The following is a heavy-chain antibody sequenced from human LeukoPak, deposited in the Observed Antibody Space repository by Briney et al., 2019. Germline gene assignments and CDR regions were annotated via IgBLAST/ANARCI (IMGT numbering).Heavy chain of an antibody. V-gene: IGHV3-23*01. Sequence: GGSLRLSCAASGFTFSSYAMSWVRQAPGKGLEWVSAISGSGGSTYYADSVKGRFTISRDNSKNTLYLQMSSLRAEDTAVYYCAKVLGYSYGFGYWGQGTLVTVSS. D-gene: IGHD5-18*01. CDR1: GFTFSSYA. CDR3: AKVLGYSYGFGY. J-gene: IGHJ4*02. CDR2: ISGSGGST.